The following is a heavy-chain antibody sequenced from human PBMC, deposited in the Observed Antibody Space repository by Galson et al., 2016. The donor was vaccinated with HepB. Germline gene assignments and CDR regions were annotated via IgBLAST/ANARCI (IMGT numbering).Heavy chain of an antibody. CDR1: GFRFSAYW. CDR2: INEDGSRT. V-gene: IGHV3-7*03. D-gene: IGHD3-22*01. CDR3: AKDRHLDYYDSSGYPTWFDY. Sequence: SLRLSCAASGFRFSAYWLAWVRQAPGKGLEYVANINEDGSRTHYLDSAKGRFTISRDNSKNTLYLQMNSLRAEDTAVYYCAKDRHLDYYDSSGYPTWFDYWGQGTLVTVSS. J-gene: IGHJ4*02.